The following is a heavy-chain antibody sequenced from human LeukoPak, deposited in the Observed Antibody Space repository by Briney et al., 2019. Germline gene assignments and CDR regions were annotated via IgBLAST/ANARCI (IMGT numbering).Heavy chain of an antibody. V-gene: IGHV4-39*01. J-gene: IGHJ4*02. Sequence: PAETLSLTCTVSGGSISSSSYYWGWIRQPPGKGLEWIGNIFYSGTTYYNPSLKSRVTISVDTSKNQFSLKMRSVTAADTAVYYCARVLRGGIYYFDYWGQRTLVTVSS. CDR3: ARVLRGGIYYFDY. D-gene: IGHD1-26*01. CDR1: GGSISSSSYY. CDR2: IFYSGTT.